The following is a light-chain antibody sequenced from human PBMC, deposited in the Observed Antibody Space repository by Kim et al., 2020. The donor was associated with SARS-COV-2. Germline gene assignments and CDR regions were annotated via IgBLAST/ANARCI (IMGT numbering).Light chain of an antibody. CDR3: QSYDSSNYV. CDR1: SGSIASNY. V-gene: IGLV6-57*01. Sequence: GKTVTISCSRSSGSIASNYVQWYQRRPGSSPTTVIYEDNQRPSGVPDRFSGSIDSSSNSASLTISGLKTEDEADYYCQSYDSSNYVFGTGTKVTVL. J-gene: IGLJ1*01. CDR2: EDN.